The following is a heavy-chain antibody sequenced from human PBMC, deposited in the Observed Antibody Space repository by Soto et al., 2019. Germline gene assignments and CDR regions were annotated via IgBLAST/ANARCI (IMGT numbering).Heavy chain of an antibody. V-gene: IGHV4-4*07. J-gene: IGHJ5*02. CDR2: IYSSGNT. CDR3: ARGQRFSDWFDP. CDR1: GGTISGYY. D-gene: IGHD3-3*01. Sequence: PSETLSLTCSVSGGTISGYYWTWIRQPSAKGLEWIGRIYSSGNTKYNPSLQSRVTMSLDTSNNQFSLRLTSVTAADTAVYYCARGQRFSDWFDPWGQGTLVTVSS.